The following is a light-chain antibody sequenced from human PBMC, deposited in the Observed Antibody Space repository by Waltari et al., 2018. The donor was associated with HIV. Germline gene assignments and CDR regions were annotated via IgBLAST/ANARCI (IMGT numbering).Light chain of an antibody. V-gene: IGLV1-44*01. Sequence: QSELSQPPSASGTPGQRVAISCSGSSSNIARNTLNWYQQLPGTAPKLLIYSNNQRPSGVPDRFSGSKSGTSASLAITGLQSEDEADYYCALWDDSLNGVLFGGGTKLTVL. CDR2: SNN. J-gene: IGLJ2*01. CDR1: SSNIARNT. CDR3: ALWDDSLNGVL.